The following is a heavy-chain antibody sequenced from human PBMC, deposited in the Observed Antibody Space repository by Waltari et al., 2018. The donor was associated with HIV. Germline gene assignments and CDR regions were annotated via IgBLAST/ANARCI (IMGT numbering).Heavy chain of an antibody. J-gene: IGHJ3*02. CDR1: GYTFSYYF. CDR3: ARQMTFYDAFDI. CDR2: ISPNSGDT. Sequence: VQLVQSGAEVKKPGASVKVSCKASGYTFSYYFIHWVRQAPGQGLEWMGWISPNSGDTSYAQNFQGRVTMTRDTSISTAYIELSRLTSDDTTVYYCARQMTFYDAFDIWGQGTVVTVSS. V-gene: IGHV1-2*02.